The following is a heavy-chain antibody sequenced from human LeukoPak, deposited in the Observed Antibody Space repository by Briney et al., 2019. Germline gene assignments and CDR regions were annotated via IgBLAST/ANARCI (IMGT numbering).Heavy chain of an antibody. Sequence: PGGSLRLSCAASGFTFSSYEMNWVRQAPGKGLEWVSYISSSGSTIYYADSVEGRFTISRDNAKNSLYLQMNSLRAEDTAVYYCARDCGGGSCYGPYDALDIWGQGTMLTVSS. D-gene: IGHD2-15*01. CDR1: GFTFSSYE. V-gene: IGHV3-48*03. J-gene: IGHJ3*02. CDR3: ARDCGGGSCYGPYDALDI. CDR2: ISSSGSTI.